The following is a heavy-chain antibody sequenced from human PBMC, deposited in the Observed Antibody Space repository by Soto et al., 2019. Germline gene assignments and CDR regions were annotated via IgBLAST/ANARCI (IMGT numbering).Heavy chain of an antibody. CDR3: ARAPLGYRNTDV. J-gene: IGHJ6*03. V-gene: IGHV3-74*01. CDR2: INPDGSIT. Sequence: PAGSLRLPRSEARCVFTECRFRWLPHAPGKGLVVVSRINPDGSITSHAASVKGPFTTSRQNAKNTLYLQMSSLRAEYSRGYHHARAPLGYRNTDVWGYGTRLTVSS. D-gene: IGHD5-18*01. CDR1: RCVFTECR.